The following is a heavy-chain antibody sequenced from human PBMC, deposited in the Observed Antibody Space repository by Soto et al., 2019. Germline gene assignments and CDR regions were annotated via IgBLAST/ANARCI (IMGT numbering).Heavy chain of an antibody. J-gene: IGHJ6*02. CDR1: GGPVSSGSYY. CDR2: IYYSGST. Sequence: PSETLSLTCTVSGGPVSSGSYYWSWIRQPPGKGLEWIGYIYYSGSTNYNPSLKSRVTISVDTSKNQFSLKLSSVTAADTAVYYCARDRVRGVIITDYYYYGMDVWGQGTTVTVSS. V-gene: IGHV4-61*01. CDR3: ARDRVRGVIITDYYYYGMDV. D-gene: IGHD3-10*01.